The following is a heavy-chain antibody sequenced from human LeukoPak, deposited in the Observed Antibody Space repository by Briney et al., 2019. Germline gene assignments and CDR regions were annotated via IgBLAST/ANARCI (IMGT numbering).Heavy chain of an antibody. CDR2: ISSTSSSI. J-gene: IGHJ5*02. Sequence: GGSLRLSCAASGFTVSSNYMSWVRQAPGKGLEWVSYISSTSSSIYYADSVKGRFTISRDNAKNSLYLQMNSLRAEDTAVYYCARDQYIVVVPAASEFNWFDPWGQGTLVTVSS. CDR3: ARDQYIVVVPAASEFNWFDP. CDR1: GFTVSSNY. V-gene: IGHV3-48*01. D-gene: IGHD2-2*01.